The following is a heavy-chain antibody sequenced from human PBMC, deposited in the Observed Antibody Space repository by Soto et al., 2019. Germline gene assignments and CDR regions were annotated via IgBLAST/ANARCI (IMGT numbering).Heavy chain of an antibody. CDR3: ARATSTNWFDP. CDR2: IYYGGSA. Sequence: SETLSLTCTVSGGSISTNGDFWAWIRQPPGKGLEWIGTIYYGGSAYYNPSLKSRVTMSVATSKNQFSLKENSVIAADTALYYYARATSTNWFDPWRQGTLVTVSS. J-gene: IGHJ5*02. CDR1: GGSISTNGDF. V-gene: IGHV4-39*01.